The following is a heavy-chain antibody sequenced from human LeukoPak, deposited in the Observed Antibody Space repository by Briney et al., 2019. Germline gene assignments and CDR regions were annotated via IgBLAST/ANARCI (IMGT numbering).Heavy chain of an antibody. Sequence: SETLSLTCTVSGGSVSSGSYYWSWIRQPPGKGLEWIGYIYYSGSTNYNPSLKSRVTISVDTSKNQFSLKLSSVTAADTAVYYCARESDDYVWGSYRHYFDYWGQGTLVTVSS. CDR1: GGSVSSGSYY. J-gene: IGHJ4*02. CDR2: IYYSGST. D-gene: IGHD3-16*02. CDR3: ARESDDYVWGSYRHYFDY. V-gene: IGHV4-61*01.